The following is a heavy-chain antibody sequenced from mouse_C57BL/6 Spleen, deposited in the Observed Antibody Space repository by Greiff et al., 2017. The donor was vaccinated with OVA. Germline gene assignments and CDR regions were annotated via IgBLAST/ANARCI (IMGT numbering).Heavy chain of an antibody. CDR1: GYTFTSYW. D-gene: IGHD1-1*01. J-gene: IGHJ4*01. CDR2: IYPGSGST. V-gene: IGHV1-55*01. Sequence: VKLQQPGAELVKPGASVKMSCKASGYTFTSYWITWVKQRPGQGLEWIGDIYPGSGSTNYNEKFKSKATLTVDTSSSTAYMQLRSLTSEDSAVYYCAREEGYGSSSWDYWGQGTSVTVSS. CDR3: AREEGYGSSSWDY.